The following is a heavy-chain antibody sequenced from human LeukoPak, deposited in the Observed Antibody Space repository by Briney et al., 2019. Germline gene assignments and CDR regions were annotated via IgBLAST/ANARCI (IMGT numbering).Heavy chain of an antibody. J-gene: IGHJ4*02. D-gene: IGHD6-13*01. V-gene: IGHV4-4*07. CDR1: GGSISSYY. CDR2: IYTSGST. Sequence: SETLSLTCTVSGGSISSYYWSWIRQPAGKGLEWIGRIYTSGSTNYNPSLKSRVTMSVDTSKNQFSLKLSSVTAADTAVYYCARDKVSLYSSSWYPPTESFDYWGQGTLVTVSS. CDR3: ARDKVSLYSSSWYPPTESFDY.